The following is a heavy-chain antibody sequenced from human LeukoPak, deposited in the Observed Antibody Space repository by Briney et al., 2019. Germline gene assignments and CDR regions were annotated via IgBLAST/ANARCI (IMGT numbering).Heavy chain of an antibody. CDR3: ARVGGTIFGVVTNYYYYYMDV. CDR2: IYYSGST. J-gene: IGHJ6*03. V-gene: IGHV4-59*01. Sequence: SETLSLTCTVSGGSISSYYWSWIRQPAGKGLEWIGYIYYSGSTNYNPSLKSRVTISVDTSKNQFSLKLSSVTAADTAVYYCARVGGTIFGVVTNYYYYYMDVWGKGTTVTVSS. D-gene: IGHD3-3*01. CDR1: GGSISSYY.